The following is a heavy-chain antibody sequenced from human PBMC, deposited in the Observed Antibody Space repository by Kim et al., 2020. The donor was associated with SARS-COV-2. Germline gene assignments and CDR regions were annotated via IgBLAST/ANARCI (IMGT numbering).Heavy chain of an antibody. V-gene: IGHV3-64D*06. CDR2: ISTNGGST. J-gene: IGHJ4*02. CDR3: VKERTSGWYDFDY. Sequence: GGSLRLSCSASGFTFSSYAMHWVRQAPGKGLEYVSGISTNGGSTYYADPVKDRFIISRDNSRNMLNLQMSSLRSEDTAVYYCVKERTSGWYDFDYWGQGTLVTVSS. CDR1: GFTFSSYA. D-gene: IGHD6-19*01.